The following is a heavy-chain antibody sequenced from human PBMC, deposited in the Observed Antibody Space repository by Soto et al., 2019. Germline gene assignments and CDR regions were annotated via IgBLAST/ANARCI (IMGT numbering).Heavy chain of an antibody. J-gene: IGHJ6*03. CDR2: ISSSSSYI. CDR1: GFTFSSYS. Sequence: PGGSLRLSCAASGFTFSSYSMNWVRQAPGKGLEWVSSISSSSSYIYYAESVKGRFTISRDNAKNSLYLQMNSLRAEDTAVYYCARDGSYYDFWSVSNYYMDVWGKGTTVTVSS. D-gene: IGHD3-3*01. V-gene: IGHV3-21*01. CDR3: ARDGSYYDFWSVSNYYMDV.